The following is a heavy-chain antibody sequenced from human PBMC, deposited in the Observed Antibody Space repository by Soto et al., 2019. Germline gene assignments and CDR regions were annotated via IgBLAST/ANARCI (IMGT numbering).Heavy chain of an antibody. CDR2: ISAYNGNT. J-gene: IGHJ6*04. V-gene: IGHV1-18*01. CDR3: AGGITRYYYGMEV. Sequence: EASLKVSCKASGYTFTSYGISWVRQAPGQGLEWMGWISAYNGNTNYAQKLQGRVTMTTDTSTSTAYMELRSLRSDDTAQYYCAGGITRYYYGMEVGGKGPTVTVSS. CDR1: GYTFTSYG. D-gene: IGHD2-2*01.